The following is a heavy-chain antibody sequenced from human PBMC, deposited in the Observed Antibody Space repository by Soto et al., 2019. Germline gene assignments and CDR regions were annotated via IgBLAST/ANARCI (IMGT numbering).Heavy chain of an antibody. CDR3: AKDAPGSGWLSDY. V-gene: IGHV3-21*01. CDR1: GFTFSSYS. CDR2: ISSSSSYI. J-gene: IGHJ4*02. D-gene: IGHD3-22*01. Sequence: PGGSLRLSRAASGFTFSSYSMNWVRQAPGKGLEWVSSISSSSSYIYYADSVKGRFTISRDNAKNSLYLQMNSLRAEDTAVYYCAKDAPGSGWLSDYWGQGTLVTVSS.